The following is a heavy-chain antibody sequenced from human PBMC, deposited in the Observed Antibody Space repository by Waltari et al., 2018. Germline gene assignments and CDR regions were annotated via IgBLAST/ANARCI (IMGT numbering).Heavy chain of an antibody. J-gene: IGHJ5*02. CDR1: GGSISSSSYY. CDR3: ARCKYSSSRIFPNWFDP. Sequence: QLQLQESGPGLVKPSETLSLTCTVSGGSISSSSYYWGWIRQPPGKGLEWLGSIYYSGSTYYNPSLKSRVTISVDTSKNQFSLKLSSVTAADTAVYYCARCKYSSSRIFPNWFDPWGQGTLVTVSS. CDR2: IYYSGST. V-gene: IGHV4-39*01. D-gene: IGHD6-13*01.